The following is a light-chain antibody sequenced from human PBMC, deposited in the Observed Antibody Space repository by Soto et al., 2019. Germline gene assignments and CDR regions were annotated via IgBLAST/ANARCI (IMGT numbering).Light chain of an antibody. Sequence: QSALTQPASVSGSPGQSIAISCTGTSSDVGGYNYVSWYQHHPGKVPQIMIYDVSSQPSGVSDRFSGSKSGNTASLTISGLQAEDEADYYCRSYTSSNTYVFGTGTKVTVL. J-gene: IGLJ1*01. CDR3: RSYTSSNTYV. V-gene: IGLV2-14*03. CDR1: SSDVGGYNY. CDR2: DVS.